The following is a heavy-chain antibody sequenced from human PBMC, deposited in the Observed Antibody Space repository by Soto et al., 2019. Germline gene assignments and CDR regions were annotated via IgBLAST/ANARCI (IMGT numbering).Heavy chain of an antibody. CDR1: GFTFSSYS. CDR3: GRVGGFDWLLYDAFDI. CDR2: ISSSSSTI. D-gene: IGHD3-9*01. V-gene: IGHV3-48*01. Sequence: EVQLVESGGGLVQPGGSLRLSCAASGFTFSSYSMNWVRQAPGKGLEWVSYISSSSSTIYYADSVKGRFTISRDNAKNSLYLLINSLRAEDTAVYYCGRVGGFDWLLYDAFDIWGQGTMVTVSS. J-gene: IGHJ3*02.